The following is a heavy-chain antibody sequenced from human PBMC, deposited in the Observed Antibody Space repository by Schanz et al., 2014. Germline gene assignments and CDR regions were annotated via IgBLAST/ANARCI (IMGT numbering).Heavy chain of an antibody. V-gene: IGHV1-46*01. CDR3: ARSGSSNWYFFDY. J-gene: IGHJ4*02. Sequence: QVQLVQSGAEVKKPGASVKVSCKASGYTFTSDSMHWVRQAPGQGLEWMGMINPSGGSTTYAQKFQGRVTITRDTSASTAYMELSSLRSEDTAVYYCARSGSSNWYFFDYWGQGTLVTVSS. CDR1: GYTFTSDS. CDR2: INPSGGST. D-gene: IGHD6-13*01.